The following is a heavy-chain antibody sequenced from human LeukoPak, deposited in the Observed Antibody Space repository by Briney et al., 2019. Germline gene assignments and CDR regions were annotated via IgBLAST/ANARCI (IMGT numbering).Heavy chain of an antibody. D-gene: IGHD3-22*01. CDR1: GGSSSGFY. J-gene: IGHJ4*02. CDR2: IIHRSGP. V-gene: IGHV4-34*12. CDR3: ARSHSSDSYTKVF. Sequence: SETLSLSCAIYGGSSSGFYWSWIRQPPGKGLEWIGEIIHRSGPSYNPYGRSRVTMSVDRSKNQFSLEVTSVTAADTAVYYCARSHSSDSYTKVFWGQGTLVTVSS.